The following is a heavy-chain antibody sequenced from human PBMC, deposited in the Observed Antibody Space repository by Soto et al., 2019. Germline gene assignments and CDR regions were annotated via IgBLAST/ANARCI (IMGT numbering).Heavy chain of an antibody. J-gene: IGHJ4*02. CDR3: AKRPASIITFDY. Sequence: GGSLRLSCAASGFTFSSYAMSWVRQAPGKGLEWVSAISGNGGSTYYADSVKGRFTISRDNSKNMLFLQVNSLRDDDSAVYYCAKRPASIITFDYWGQGTPVTVSS. CDR1: GFTFSSYA. CDR2: ISGNGGST. V-gene: IGHV3-23*01. D-gene: IGHD2-2*01.